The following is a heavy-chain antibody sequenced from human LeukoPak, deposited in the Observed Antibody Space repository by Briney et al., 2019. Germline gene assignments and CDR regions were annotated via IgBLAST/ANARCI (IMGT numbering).Heavy chain of an antibody. D-gene: IGHD5-12*01. CDR1: GGTFSSYA. V-gene: IGHV1-69*06. CDR2: IIPIFGTA. J-gene: IGHJ4*02. Sequence: GASVKVSCKASGGTFSSYAISWVRQAPGQGLGWMGGIIPIFGTANYAQKFQGRVTITADKSTSTAYMELSSLRSEDTAVYYCARGPRSGYDQYYFDYWGQGTLVTVSS. CDR3: ARGPRSGYDQYYFDY.